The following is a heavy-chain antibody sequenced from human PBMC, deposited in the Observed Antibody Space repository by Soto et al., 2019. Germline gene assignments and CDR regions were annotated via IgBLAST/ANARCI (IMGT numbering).Heavy chain of an antibody. CDR2: IGSGSP. CDR1: GFTFSGYA. V-gene: IGHV3-23*01. Sequence: EVQLLESGGGLEQPGGSLRLSCAASGFTFSGYAMSWVRQAPGKGLEWVSAIGSGSPFYADSVKGRFTISRDNANSMLYLQMNSLRADDTAVYFCAQDLGSSWYHYNSFAPGGQGTLVTVSS. CDR3: AQDLGSSWYHYNSFAP. D-gene: IGHD6-13*01. J-gene: IGHJ5*02.